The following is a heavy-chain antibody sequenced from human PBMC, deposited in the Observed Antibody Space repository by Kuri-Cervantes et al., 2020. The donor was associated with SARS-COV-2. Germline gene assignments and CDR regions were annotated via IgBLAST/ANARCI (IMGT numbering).Heavy chain of an antibody. J-gene: IGHJ5*02. V-gene: IGHV1-18*04. CDR3: ARLNLESGDTKFDP. CDR2: ISTYNCDT. D-gene: IGHD1-1*01. Sequence: ASVKVSCKASGYTFSSHAISWVRQAPGQGLEWIGRISTYNCDTQYAQKFQGRVIMTTDTSTTTVFMDLWDLTFDDTAVYYCARLNLESGDTKFDPWGQGIPVTVSS. CDR1: GYTFSSHA.